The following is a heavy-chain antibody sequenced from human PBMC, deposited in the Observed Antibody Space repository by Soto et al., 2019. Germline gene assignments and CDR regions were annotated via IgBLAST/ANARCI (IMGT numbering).Heavy chain of an antibody. V-gene: IGHV4-34*01. CDR3: ARGSLDGLRFLELLLRCFDY. Sequence: QVQLQQCGAGLLKPSETLSLTCAVYGGSFSGYYWSWIRQPPGKGLEWIGEINHSASTNYNPSLKSLVTLSVDTSKYPFSMRRSSVIAADTAVYYCARGSLDGLRFLELLLRCFDYWGQGTRVTVPS. CDR1: GGSFSGYY. J-gene: IGHJ4*02. CDR2: INHSAST. D-gene: IGHD3-3*01.